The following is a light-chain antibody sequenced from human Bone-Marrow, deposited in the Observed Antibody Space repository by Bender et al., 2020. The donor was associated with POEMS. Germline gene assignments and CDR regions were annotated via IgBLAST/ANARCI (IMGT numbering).Light chain of an antibody. V-gene: IGLV1-44*01. J-gene: IGLJ1*01. Sequence: QSVLTQSPSASGTPGQRVTISCLGGTANIGSNSVYWYRQFPGTAPTLLIFRNDQRPSGVPERFSGSKSGTSASLAISGLQPEDEADYYCAAWDGSLNGFYVFGSGTKVTV. CDR2: RND. CDR1: TANIGSNS. CDR3: AAWDGSLNGFYV.